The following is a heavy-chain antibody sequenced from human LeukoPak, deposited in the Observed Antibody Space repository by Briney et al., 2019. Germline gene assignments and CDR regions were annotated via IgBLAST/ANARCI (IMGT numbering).Heavy chain of an antibody. CDR2: ISWNSGSI. V-gene: IGHV3-9*01. D-gene: IGHD2-2*01. Sequence: PGGSLGLSCAASGFTFDDYAMHWVRQAPGKGLEWVSGISWNSGSIGYADSVKGRFTISRDNAKNSLYLQMNSLRADDTAVYYCARVGSTSWYLDYWGQGTLVTVSS. CDR3: ARVGSTSWYLDY. J-gene: IGHJ4*02. CDR1: GFTFDDYA.